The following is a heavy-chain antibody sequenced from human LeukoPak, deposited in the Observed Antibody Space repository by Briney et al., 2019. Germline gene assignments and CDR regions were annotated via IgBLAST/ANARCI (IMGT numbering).Heavy chain of an antibody. CDR3: ASSITMARGVIMGDYYYYMDV. Sequence: ASVKVSCKASGYTFTGYYMHWVRLAPGQGLELMGWINPNSGGTNYAQKFQGRVTMTRDTSISTAYMELSRLRSDDTAVYYCASSITMARGVIMGDYYYYMDVWGKGTTVTVSS. J-gene: IGHJ6*03. D-gene: IGHD3-10*01. CDR2: INPNSGGT. V-gene: IGHV1-2*02. CDR1: GYTFTGYY.